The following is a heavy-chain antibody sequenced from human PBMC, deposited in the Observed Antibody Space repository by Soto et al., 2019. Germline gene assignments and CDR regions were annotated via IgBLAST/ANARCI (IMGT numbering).Heavy chain of an antibody. Sequence: ASGKVSCKASGYTFTSYAMHWVRQAPGQRLEWMGWINAGNGNTKYSQKFQGRVTITRDTSASTAYMELSSLRSEDTAVYYCARDSLVYGDYDLGYFDYWGQGTLVTVSS. CDR1: GYTFTSYA. D-gene: IGHD4-17*01. CDR2: INAGNGNT. J-gene: IGHJ4*02. CDR3: ARDSLVYGDYDLGYFDY. V-gene: IGHV1-3*01.